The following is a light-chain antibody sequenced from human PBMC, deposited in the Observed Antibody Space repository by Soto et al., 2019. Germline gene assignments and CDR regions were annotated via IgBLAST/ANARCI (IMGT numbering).Light chain of an antibody. CDR3: CSYAGTFYV. CDR1: SSDVGGYNY. CDR2: DVS. Sequence: LTQPRSVSGSPGQSVTISCTGTSSDVGGYNYVSWYQQHPGKAPKLMIYDVSKRPSGVPDRFSGSKSGNTASLTISGLQAEDEADYYCCSYAGTFYVFGTGTKVTVL. J-gene: IGLJ1*01. V-gene: IGLV2-11*01.